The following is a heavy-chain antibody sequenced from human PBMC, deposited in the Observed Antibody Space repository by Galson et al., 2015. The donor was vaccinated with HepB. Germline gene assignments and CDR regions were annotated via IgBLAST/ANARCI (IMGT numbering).Heavy chain of an antibody. CDR1: GFSLSNARMG. J-gene: IGHJ3*02. D-gene: IGHD5-18*01. CDR3: ARTDTAMDLEAFDI. V-gene: IGHV2-26*01. Sequence: PALVKPTQTLTLTCTVSGFSLSNARMGVSWIRQPPGKALEWLAHIFSNDEKSYSTSLKSRLTISKDTSKSQVVLTMTNMDPVDTATYYCARTDTAMDLEAFDIWGQGTMVTVSS. CDR2: IFSNDEK.